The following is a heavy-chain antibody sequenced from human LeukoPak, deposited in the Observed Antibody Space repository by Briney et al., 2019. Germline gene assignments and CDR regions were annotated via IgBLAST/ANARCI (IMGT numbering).Heavy chain of an antibody. D-gene: IGHD3-22*01. CDR3: ARHDSSGYLYNWFDP. CDR2: IYYSGST. J-gene: IGHJ5*02. V-gene: IGHV4-39*01. CDR1: CGSISSSSYY. Sequence: PSETLSLTWPAACGSISSSSYYWGWIRQPPGKGLEWIGSIYYSGSTYYTPSLKGRVTTSVDTSKNQFSLKLSSVTAADTAVYYCARHDSSGYLYNWFDPWGQGTLVTVSS.